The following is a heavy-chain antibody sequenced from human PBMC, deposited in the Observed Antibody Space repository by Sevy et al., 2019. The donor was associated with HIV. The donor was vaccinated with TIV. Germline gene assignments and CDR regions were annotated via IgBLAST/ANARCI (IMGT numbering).Heavy chain of an antibody. V-gene: IGHV4-61*02. J-gene: IGHJ5*02. Sequence: SETLSLTCTVSGGSISSGSYYWSWIRQPAGKGLEWIGRIYTSGSTNYNPSLKSRVTISVDTSKNQFSLKLSSVTAADTAVYYCARGSSSCWYAGWFDPWGHGTLVTVSS. CDR2: IYTSGST. CDR1: GGSISSGSYY. D-gene: IGHD6-13*01. CDR3: ARGSSSCWYAGWFDP.